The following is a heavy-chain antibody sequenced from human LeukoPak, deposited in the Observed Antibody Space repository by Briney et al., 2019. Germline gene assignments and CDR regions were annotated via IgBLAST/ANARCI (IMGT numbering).Heavy chain of an antibody. V-gene: IGHV4-34*01. D-gene: IGHD2-15*01. CDR2: INHSGST. Sequence: RTSETLSLTCAVYGGSFSGYYWSWIRQPPGKGLEWIGEINHSGSTNYIPSLKSRVTISVDTSKNQFSLKLSSVTAADTAVYYCARPRLRGGGHAFDIWGQGTMVTVSS. CDR3: ARPRLRGGGHAFDI. J-gene: IGHJ3*02. CDR1: GGSFSGYY.